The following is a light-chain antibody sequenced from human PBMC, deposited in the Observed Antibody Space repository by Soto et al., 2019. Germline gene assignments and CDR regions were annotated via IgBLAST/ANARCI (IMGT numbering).Light chain of an antibody. V-gene: IGLV2-14*01. CDR3: SSYTSSSTIV. CDR2: DVS. J-gene: IGLJ1*01. Sequence: QSDLTQPASVSGSPGQSITISCTGTSSDVGGYNYVSWYQQHPGKAPKLMIYDVSNRPSGVSNRFAGSKSRNTAFLTISVLQAEYEADYYCSSYTSSSTIVFGTGTKVTVL. CDR1: SSDVGGYNY.